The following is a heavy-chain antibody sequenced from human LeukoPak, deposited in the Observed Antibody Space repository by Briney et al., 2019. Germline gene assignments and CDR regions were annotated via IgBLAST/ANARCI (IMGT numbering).Heavy chain of an antibody. J-gene: IGHJ4*02. Sequence: GGSLRLSCAASGFMFNSYDMNWVRQAPGKGLEGVSSICSSSTYKNYADSVRGRFNVSRDNAKDLLYLQMNSLRAEDTAVYYCTRAFEGYCSSGRCPDFDYWGQGALVTVSS. D-gene: IGHD2-15*01. CDR2: ICSSSTYK. CDR3: TRAFEGYCSSGRCPDFDY. V-gene: IGHV3-21*01. CDR1: GFMFNSYD.